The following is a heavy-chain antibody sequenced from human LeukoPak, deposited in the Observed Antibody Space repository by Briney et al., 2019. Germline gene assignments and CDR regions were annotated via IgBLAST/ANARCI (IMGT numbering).Heavy chain of an antibody. V-gene: IGHV4-4*07. CDR3: TRGYRGLPDFEY. CDR1: GDSIGTFY. CDR2: FYTSGSA. J-gene: IGHJ4*02. Sequence: SETLFLTCTVFGDSIGTFYWSWIRQSAGKGLEWIGRFYTSGSANYNASLKSRATMSVDTSKNQFFLKLISVTAADTAVYYCTRGYRGLPDFEYWGQGILVTVSS. D-gene: IGHD1-26*01.